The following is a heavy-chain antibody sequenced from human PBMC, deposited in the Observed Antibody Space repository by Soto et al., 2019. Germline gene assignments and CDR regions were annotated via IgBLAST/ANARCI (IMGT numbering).Heavy chain of an antibody. CDR2: INAGNGNT. Sequence: ASVTVSCKASGYTFTSYAMHWVRQAPGQRLEWMGWINAGNGNTKYSQKFQGRVTITRDTSASTAYMELSSLRSEDTAVYYCARGDSSSRRNNWFDPWGQGTLVTVSS. CDR1: GYTFTSYA. D-gene: IGHD6-13*01. J-gene: IGHJ5*02. V-gene: IGHV1-3*01. CDR3: ARGDSSSRRNNWFDP.